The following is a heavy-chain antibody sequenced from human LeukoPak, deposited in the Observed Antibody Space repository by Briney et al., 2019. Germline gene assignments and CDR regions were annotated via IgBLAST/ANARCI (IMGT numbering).Heavy chain of an antibody. D-gene: IGHD1-26*01. CDR2: ISAYNGNT. Sequence: ASVKVSCKASGYTFATYGISWLRQAHGQGLEWMGWISAYNGNTNYAQNLQGRVTMTTDTSTSTAYMELRSLRSDDTAVYYCARDRSGAGDYWGQGTLVTVSS. CDR1: GYTFATYG. V-gene: IGHV1-18*01. CDR3: ARDRSGAGDY. J-gene: IGHJ4*02.